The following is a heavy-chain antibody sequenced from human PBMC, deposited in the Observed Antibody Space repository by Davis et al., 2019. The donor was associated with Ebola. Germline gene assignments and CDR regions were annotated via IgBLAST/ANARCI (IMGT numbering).Heavy chain of an antibody. Sequence: MPSETLSLTCTVSGGSISSYYWSWIRQPPGKGLEWIGYIYYSGSTNYNPSLKSRVTISVDTSKNQFSLKLSSVTAADTAVYYCARVRVPPYYYGMDVWGQGTTVTVSS. J-gene: IGHJ6*02. CDR1: GGSISSYY. D-gene: IGHD4/OR15-4a*01. CDR2: IYYSGST. CDR3: ARVRVPPYYYGMDV. V-gene: IGHV4-59*01.